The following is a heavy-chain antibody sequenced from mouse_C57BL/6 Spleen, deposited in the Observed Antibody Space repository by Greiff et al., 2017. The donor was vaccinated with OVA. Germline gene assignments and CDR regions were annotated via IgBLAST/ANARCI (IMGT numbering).Heavy chain of an antibody. D-gene: IGHD1-1*01. J-gene: IGHJ1*03. CDR1: GFTFSDYG. CDR2: ISNLAYSI. CDR3: ARRPYASSRGTYWYFDV. V-gene: IGHV5-15*01. Sequence: EVKLLESGGGLVQPGGSLKLSCAASGFTFSDYGLAWVRQAPRKGPEGVAFISNLAYSIYYADTVTGRFTISRENAKNTLYLEMSSLRSEDTAMYYCARRPYASSRGTYWYFDVWGTGTTVTVSS.